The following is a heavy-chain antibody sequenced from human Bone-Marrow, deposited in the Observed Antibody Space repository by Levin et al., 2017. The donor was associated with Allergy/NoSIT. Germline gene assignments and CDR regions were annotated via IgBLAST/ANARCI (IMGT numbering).Heavy chain of an antibody. J-gene: IGHJ6*02. CDR3: TIMGAFYFYYGMDV. CDR2: MSGNGGMT. CDR1: GFTFSRYA. V-gene: IGHV3-23*01. D-gene: IGHD3-16*01. Sequence: LSLTCAASGFTFSRYAMSWVRQAPGKGLEWVSSMSGNGGMTHYRESVKGRFTVSRDNSKNTLYLQMNSLRAVDTAIYYCTIMGAFYFYYGMDVWGQGTTVTVSS.